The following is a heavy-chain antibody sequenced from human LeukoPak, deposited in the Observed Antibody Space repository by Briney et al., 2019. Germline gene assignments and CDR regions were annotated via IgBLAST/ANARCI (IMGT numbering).Heavy chain of an antibody. CDR1: GDTFTGFY. CDR2: INPDSGGT. CDR3: ARVASAVHSDY. J-gene: IGHJ4*02. D-gene: IGHD6-6*01. V-gene: IGHV1-2*02. Sequence: GASVKVSCKPSGDTFTGFYIHAVRQAPGQGLEWMGWINPDSGGTNYAQIFQGRVTMTSDTSISTAYMELNRLRSDDTAVYYCARVASAVHSDYWGQGTLVTVSS.